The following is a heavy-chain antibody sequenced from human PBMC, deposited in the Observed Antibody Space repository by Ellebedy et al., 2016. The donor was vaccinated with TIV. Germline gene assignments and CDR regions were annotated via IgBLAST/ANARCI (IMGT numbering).Heavy chain of an antibody. J-gene: IGHJ1*01. CDR2: ISADGNKK. Sequence: GGSLRLSXAAPGFTFSGYPLHWVRQAPGKGLDWVAVISADGNKKHYADSVEGRFTTSRDNSKNTLFLQMNSLRAEDTAVYYCAREGDRGYFQHWGQGVLVTVSS. D-gene: IGHD1-26*01. CDR1: GFTFSGYP. V-gene: IGHV3-30-3*01. CDR3: AREGDRGYFQH.